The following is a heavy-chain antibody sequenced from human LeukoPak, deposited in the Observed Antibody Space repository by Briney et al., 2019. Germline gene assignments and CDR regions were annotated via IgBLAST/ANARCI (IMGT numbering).Heavy chain of an antibody. J-gene: IGHJ6*02. CDR1: GYTFTGYY. Sequence: ASVKVSCKASGYTFTGYYMHWVRQAPGQGLEWMGWINPNSGGTNYAQKFQGRVTMTRDTSISTAYMELSRLRSDDTAVYYCARDPKPEYGMDVRGQGTTVTVSS. V-gene: IGHV1-2*02. CDR3: ARDPKPEYGMDV. CDR2: INPNSGGT.